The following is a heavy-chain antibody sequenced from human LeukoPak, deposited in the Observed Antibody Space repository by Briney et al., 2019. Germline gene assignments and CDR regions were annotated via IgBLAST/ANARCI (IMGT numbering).Heavy chain of an antibody. CDR2: ISGSGGNT. Sequence: GGSLRLSCAASGFTFSTYSMSWVRQAPGKGLEWVSGISGSGGNTYYADSVKGRFTVSRDNSKNMLYLQMHSLRAEDTAVYYCASKLTSGYWGQGTLVTVSS. CDR3: ASKLTSGY. CDR1: GFTFSTYS. V-gene: IGHV3-23*01. D-gene: IGHD4-17*01. J-gene: IGHJ4*02.